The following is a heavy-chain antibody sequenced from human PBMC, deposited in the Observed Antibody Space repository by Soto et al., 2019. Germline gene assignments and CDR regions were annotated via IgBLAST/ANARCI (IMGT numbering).Heavy chain of an antibody. Sequence: GGSLRLSCSVFGFTFSNYAMHWVRQAPGKGLQYVSSISSNGGSTYYADSVQGRFTISRDNSKNTLYLQMRSLRLEDTAVYYCVKDRYVDYWGQGTLVTVPQ. V-gene: IGHV3-64D*06. J-gene: IGHJ4*02. CDR1: GFTFSNYA. CDR2: ISSNGGST. CDR3: VKDRYVDY.